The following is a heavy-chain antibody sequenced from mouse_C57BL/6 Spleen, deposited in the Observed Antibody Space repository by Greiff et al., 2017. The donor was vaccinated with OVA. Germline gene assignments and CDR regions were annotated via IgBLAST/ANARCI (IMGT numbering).Heavy chain of an antibody. J-gene: IGHJ1*03. CDR2: ILPGSGST. D-gene: IGHD4-1*01. CDR3: ARRSNWAYWYFDV. CDR1: GYTFTGYW. Sequence: QVQLQQSGAELMKPGASVKLSCKATGYTFTGYWIEWVKQRPGHGLEWIGEILPGSGSTNYNEKFKGKATFTADTSSNTAYMQLSSLTTEDSAIYYCARRSNWAYWYFDVWGTGTTVTVSS. V-gene: IGHV1-9*01.